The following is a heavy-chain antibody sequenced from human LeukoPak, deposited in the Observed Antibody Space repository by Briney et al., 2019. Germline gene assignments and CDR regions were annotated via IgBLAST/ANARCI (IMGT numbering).Heavy chain of an antibody. J-gene: IGHJ4*02. CDR2: ISTNTGNP. Sequence: ASVKVSCKASGYTFTSYAMDWVRQAPGQGLEWMGWISTNTGNPTYAQGFTGRFVFSLDTSVSTAYLQISSLKAEDTAVYYCARDSPGNYFDYWGQGTLVTVSS. CDR1: GYTFTSYA. D-gene: IGHD1-26*01. V-gene: IGHV7-4-1*02. CDR3: ARDSPGNYFDY.